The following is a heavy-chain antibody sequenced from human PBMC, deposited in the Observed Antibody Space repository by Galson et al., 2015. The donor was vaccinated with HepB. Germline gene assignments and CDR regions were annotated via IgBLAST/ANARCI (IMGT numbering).Heavy chain of an antibody. CDR2: IRSKAYGGTT. D-gene: IGHD1-26*01. CDR1: GFTFGDYA. CDR3: TRAVGAVHYYYYGMDV. V-gene: IGHV3-49*03. J-gene: IGHJ6*02. Sequence: SLRLSCAASGFTFGDYAMSWFRQAPGKGLEWVGFIRSKAYGGTTEYAASVKGRFTISRDDSKSIAYLQMNSLKTEDTAVYYCTRAVGAVHYYYYGMDVWGQGTTVTVSS.